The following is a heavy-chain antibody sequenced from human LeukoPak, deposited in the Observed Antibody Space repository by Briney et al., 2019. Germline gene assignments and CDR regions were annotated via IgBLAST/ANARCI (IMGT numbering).Heavy chain of an antibody. D-gene: IGHD5-18*01. Sequence: LSGGSLRLSCAASGFTFSSYAMSWVRQAPGKGLEWVSAISGSGGSTYYADSVKGRFTISRDNSKNTLYLQMNSLRAEDTAVYYCARWRYSYPSGYYYGMDVWGQGTTVTVSS. V-gene: IGHV3-23*01. J-gene: IGHJ6*02. CDR1: GFTFSSYA. CDR2: ISGSGGST. CDR3: ARWRYSYPSGYYYGMDV.